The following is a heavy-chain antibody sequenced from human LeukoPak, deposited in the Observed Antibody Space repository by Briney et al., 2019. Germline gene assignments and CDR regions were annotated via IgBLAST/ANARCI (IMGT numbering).Heavy chain of an antibody. CDR1: GFTFSSYS. J-gene: IGHJ4*02. D-gene: IGHD3-10*01. Sequence: GGSLRLSCAASGFTFSSYSMNWVHQAPGKGLEWVSSISSSSSYIYYADSVKGRFTISRDNAKNSLYLQMNSLRAEDTAVYYCARVRGSGSPDDYWGQGTLVTVSS. CDR3: ARVRGSGSPDDY. V-gene: IGHV3-21*01. CDR2: ISSSSSYI.